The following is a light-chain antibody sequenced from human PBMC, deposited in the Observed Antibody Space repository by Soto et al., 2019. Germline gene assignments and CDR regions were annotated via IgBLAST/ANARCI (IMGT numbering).Light chain of an antibody. J-gene: IGKJ5*01. CDR3: QQRNVWPPIT. CDR2: DST. CDR1: QSIHTS. Sequence: VLTHSPSTLSLSPGARATLSCRASQSIHTSLAWYQQKPGQPPRLVVYDSTLRANGVPDRFGGSRSGTEFTLTINNLEPEDFAVYYCQQRNVWPPITCGQGTDWRL. V-gene: IGKV3-11*01.